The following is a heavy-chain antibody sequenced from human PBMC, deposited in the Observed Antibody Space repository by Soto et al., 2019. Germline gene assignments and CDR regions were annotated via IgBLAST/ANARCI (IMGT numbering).Heavy chain of an antibody. CDR3: AKWPDMARVTRNDFDH. J-gene: IGHJ4*02. CDR2: ISPDGSNR. D-gene: IGHD2-21*02. V-gene: IGHV3-74*01. Sequence: ECLRLFCAVCGFSFNRNWGIWVRRPLGKGLMRVSRISPDGSNRGYADSGEGRFTVSRDNAKNTLYLQMHSLRGEDTAMYDRAKWPDMARVTRNDFDHCGERTLVSVSS. CDR1: GFSFNRNW.